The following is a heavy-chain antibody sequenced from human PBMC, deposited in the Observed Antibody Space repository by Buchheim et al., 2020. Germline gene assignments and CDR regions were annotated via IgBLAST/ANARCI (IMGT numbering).Heavy chain of an antibody. V-gene: IGHV3-33*06. CDR2: IWFDGSHK. Sequence: QVQLVESGGGVVQPGRSLRLSCAASGFIFSSSAMHWVRQAPGKGLEWVAFIWFDGSHKYYGDSVKGRFIISRENSKDTVYLQMNSLRAEDTAVYYCAKGSAYGGREGYFDYWGQGTL. J-gene: IGHJ4*02. D-gene: IGHD4-23*01. CDR3: AKGSAYGGREGYFDY. CDR1: GFIFSSSA.